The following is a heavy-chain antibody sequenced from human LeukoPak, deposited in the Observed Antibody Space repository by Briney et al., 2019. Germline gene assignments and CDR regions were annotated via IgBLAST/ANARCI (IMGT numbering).Heavy chain of an antibody. CDR2: IYPGDSDT. CDR1: GYSFTSYW. J-gene: IGHJ4*02. V-gene: IGHV5-51*01. D-gene: IGHD5-18*01. Sequence: GEPLKISCKGSGYSFTSYWIGWVRKIPGKGLEWMGMIYPGDSDTRYSPSFQGQVTISADKSISTAYLQWSSLKASDTAMYYCARGFGYSYGRHYFDYWGQGTLVTVSS. CDR3: ARGFGYSYGRHYFDY.